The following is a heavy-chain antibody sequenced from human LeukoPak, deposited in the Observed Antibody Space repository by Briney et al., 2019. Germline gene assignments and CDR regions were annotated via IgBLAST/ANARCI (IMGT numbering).Heavy chain of an antibody. D-gene: IGHD3-22*01. CDR1: GGSISSYY. V-gene: IGHV4-59*01. CDR3: ARDLLEFRYYYDTPHAFDI. CDR2: IYYSGST. Sequence: SETLSLTCTVSGGSISSYYWSWIRQPPGKGLEWIGYIYYSGSTNYNPSLKSRVTISVDTSKNQFSLKLSSVTAADTAVYYCARDLLEFRYYYDTPHAFDIWGQGTMVTVSS. J-gene: IGHJ3*02.